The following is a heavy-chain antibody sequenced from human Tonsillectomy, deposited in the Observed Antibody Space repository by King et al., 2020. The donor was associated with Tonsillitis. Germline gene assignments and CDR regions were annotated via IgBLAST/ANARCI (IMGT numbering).Heavy chain of an antibody. D-gene: IGHD4-17*01. J-gene: IGHJ6*03. V-gene: IGHV4-59*01. Sequence: VQLQESGPGLVKPSETLSLTCTVSGGSISSYYWSWIRQPPGKGLEWIGYIYYSGSTNYNPSLKSRVTISVDTSKNQFSLKLSSVTAADTAVYYCARDNYGDYMDYYYSYMDVWGKGTTVTVSS. CDR1: GGSISSYY. CDR3: ARDNYGDYMDYYYSYMDV. CDR2: IYYSGST.